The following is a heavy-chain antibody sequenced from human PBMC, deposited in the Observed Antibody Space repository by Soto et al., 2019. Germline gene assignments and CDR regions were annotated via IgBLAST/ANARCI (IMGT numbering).Heavy chain of an antibody. V-gene: IGHV3-64*01. CDR1: GFTFSSYA. CDR2: ISSNGGST. Sequence: GGSLRLSCASSGFTFSSYAMHLVRQAPGKGLEYVSAISSNGGSTYYANSVEGRFTISRDNSKNTLYLQMGSLRAEDMAVYYCARERYSSSWYGWFDPWGQGTLVTVSS. CDR3: ARERYSSSWYGWFDP. J-gene: IGHJ5*02. D-gene: IGHD6-13*01.